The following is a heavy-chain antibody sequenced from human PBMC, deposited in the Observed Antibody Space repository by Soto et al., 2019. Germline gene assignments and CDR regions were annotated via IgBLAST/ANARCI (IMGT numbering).Heavy chain of an antibody. CDR3: ARDKVYCSDTSCPDFDY. V-gene: IGHV1-69*04. J-gene: IGHJ4*02. D-gene: IGHD2-15*01. CDR2: VIPNLGVT. CDR1: GGTLSSYT. Sequence: GASVKVSCKASGGTLSSYTFSWVRQAPGQGLEWMGRVIPNLGVTNYAKKFQGRFTIVVDTSTSTAYMELNSLGYEDTAVYYCARDKVYCSDTSCPDFDYCGQVNLVTVSS.